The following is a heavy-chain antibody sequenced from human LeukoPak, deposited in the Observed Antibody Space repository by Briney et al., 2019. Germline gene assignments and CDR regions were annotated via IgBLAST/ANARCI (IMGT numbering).Heavy chain of an antibody. CDR1: GFTLRNYA. V-gene: IGHV3-23*01. D-gene: IGHD3-16*01. J-gene: IGHJ4*02. Sequence: PGGSLRLSCAASGFTLRNYAMSWVRQAPGKGLEWVSSIGAGDKYTYYGDSVKGRFTISRDNSKNTLYLQMNSLRAEDTAIYYCARLDEAFDNWGQGTLVTVSS. CDR2: IGAGDKYT. CDR3: ARLDEAFDN.